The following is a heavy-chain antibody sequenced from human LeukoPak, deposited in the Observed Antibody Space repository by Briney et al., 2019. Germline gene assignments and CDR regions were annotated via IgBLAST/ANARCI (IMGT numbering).Heavy chain of an antibody. J-gene: IGHJ4*02. Sequence: PGGSLRLSCAASGFTFSSYSMNWVRPAPGKGLEWVSSISTSSSNLYYADSVKGRFTMSRDNAKNSLYLQLNSLRAEDTAVYYCARVGLSYYFDYWGQGTQVTVSA. CDR2: ISTSSSNL. CDR3: ARVGLSYYFDY. CDR1: GFTFSSYS. V-gene: IGHV3-21*01. D-gene: IGHD3-16*02.